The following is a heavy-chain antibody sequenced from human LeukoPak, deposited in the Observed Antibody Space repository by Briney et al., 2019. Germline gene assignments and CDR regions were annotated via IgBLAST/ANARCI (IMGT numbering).Heavy chain of an antibody. J-gene: IGHJ6*02. CDR1: GYTFTSYD. CDR2: MNPNSGNT. V-gene: IGHV1-8*01. D-gene: IGHD3-16*01. CDR3: ARAYWGYYYYYGMDG. Sequence: GASVKVSCKASGYTFTSYDINWVRQATGQGLEWMGWMNPNSGNTGYAQKFQGRVTMTRNTSISTAYMELSSLRSEDTAVYYCARAYWGYYYYYGMDGWGQGTTVTVSS.